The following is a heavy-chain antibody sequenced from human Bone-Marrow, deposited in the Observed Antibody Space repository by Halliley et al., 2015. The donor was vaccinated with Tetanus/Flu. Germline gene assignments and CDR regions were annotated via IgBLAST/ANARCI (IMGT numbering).Heavy chain of an antibody. CDR1: GDSVSSTTAA. Sequence: TLSLTCAISGDSVSSTTAAWHWIRQSPSRGLEWLGRTYYRSKWYRDYAVSVKSRITINPDTSKNQFSLQLNSVTPEDTAVYYCVRSMGPFDFWGQGTLVPVSS. V-gene: IGHV6-1*01. CDR2: TYYRSKWYR. J-gene: IGHJ4*02. D-gene: IGHD2-8*01. CDR3: VRSMGPFDF.